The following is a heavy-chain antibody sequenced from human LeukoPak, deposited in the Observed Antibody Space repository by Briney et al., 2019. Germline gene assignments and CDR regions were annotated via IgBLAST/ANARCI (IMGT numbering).Heavy chain of an antibody. CDR1: GFTFSSYW. J-gene: IGHJ6*02. V-gene: IGHV3-7*01. D-gene: IGHD2-2*01. Sequence: GGSLRLSCAASGFTFSSYWMSWVRQAPGKGREWVAKKNQVGREKYYEDSVKGRFTISRDNAKNSLYLQMNSLRAEDTAVYYCARANWYCSSTSCYASYYYYGMDVWGQGTTVTVSS. CDR2: KNQVGREK. CDR3: ARANWYCSSTSCYASYYYYGMDV.